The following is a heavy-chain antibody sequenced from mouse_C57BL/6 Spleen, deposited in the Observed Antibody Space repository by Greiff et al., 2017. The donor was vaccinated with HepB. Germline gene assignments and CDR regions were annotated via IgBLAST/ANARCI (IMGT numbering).Heavy chain of an antibody. V-gene: IGHV1-53*01. J-gene: IGHJ1*03. D-gene: IGHD3-3*01. CDR1: GYAFTSYW. CDR2: INPGNGGT. CDR3: ARKLGEAHGYFDV. Sequence: QVQLQQPGPELVKPGASVKLSCKASGYAFTSYWMHWVKQRPGKGLEWIGNINPGNGGTNYNEKFKSKATLTVDKATSTAYMQLSILTSEDSAVYDCARKLGEAHGYFDVWGTGTTVTVSS.